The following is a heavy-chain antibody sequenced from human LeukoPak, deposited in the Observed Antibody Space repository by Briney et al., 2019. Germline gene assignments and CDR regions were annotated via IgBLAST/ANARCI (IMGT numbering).Heavy chain of an antibody. CDR3: ARVPANDGGWFDP. V-gene: IGHV4-31*03. Sequence: SQTLSLTCTVSGGSISSGGYYWSWIRQHPGKGLEWIGYIYYSGSTYYNPSLKSRVTISVDTSKNQFSLKLSSVTAADTAVYYCARVPANDGGWFDPWGQGTLVTVSS. D-gene: IGHD4-23*01. CDR1: GGSISSGGYY. J-gene: IGHJ5*02. CDR2: IYYSGST.